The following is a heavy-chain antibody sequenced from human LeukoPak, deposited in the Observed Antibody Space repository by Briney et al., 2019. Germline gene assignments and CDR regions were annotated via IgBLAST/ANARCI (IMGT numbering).Heavy chain of an antibody. D-gene: IGHD3-22*01. Sequence: SGTLSLTCDVSGGSISSGYWWSWVRQSPGKGLEWIAEIHHSGSANYNPSLKSRVTISVDKSKNQFSVMLTPVTAAGTAVYYCARRPVDYSSSDHAFDVWGPGTMVTVSS. CDR1: GGSISSGYW. CDR2: IHHSGSA. V-gene: IGHV4-4*02. CDR3: ARRPVDYSSSDHAFDV. J-gene: IGHJ3*01.